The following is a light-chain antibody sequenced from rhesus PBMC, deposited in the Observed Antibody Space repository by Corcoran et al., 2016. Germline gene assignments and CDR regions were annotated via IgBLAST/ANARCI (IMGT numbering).Light chain of an antibody. V-gene: IGKV1-25*01. CDR2: AAS. Sequence: DIQMTQSPSSLSASVGDRVTITCRASQGISSYLAWYQQKPGKAPKLQIYAASHLQSGVPSRFSGSGSGTDFTLTISSLQPEDFATYYWQQHNSYPPTFGQGTKVEIK. J-gene: IGKJ1*01. CDR1: QGISSY. CDR3: QQHNSYPPT.